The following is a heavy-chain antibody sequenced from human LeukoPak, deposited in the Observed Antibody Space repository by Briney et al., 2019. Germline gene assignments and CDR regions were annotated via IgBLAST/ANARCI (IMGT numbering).Heavy chain of an antibody. V-gene: IGHV5-51*01. CDR3: ARHNGPFYDSMYYFDY. D-gene: IGHD3-3*01. CDR1: GYSFTSYW. J-gene: IGHJ4*02. Sequence: GESLKISCKGSGYSFTSYWIGWVRQMPGKGLERMGIIYPGDSDTRYSPSFQGQVTISADKSISTAYLQWSSLKASDTAVYYCARHNGPFYDSMYYFDYWGQGTLVTVSS. CDR2: IYPGDSDT.